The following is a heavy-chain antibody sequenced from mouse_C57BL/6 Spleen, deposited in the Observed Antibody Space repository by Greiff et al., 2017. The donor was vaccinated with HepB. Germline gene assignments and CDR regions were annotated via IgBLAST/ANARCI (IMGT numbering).Heavy chain of an antibody. J-gene: IGHJ1*03. Sequence: VQRVESGAELVKPGASVKLSCKASGYTFTEYTIHWVKQRSGQGLEWIGWFYPGSGSIKYNEKFKDKATLTADKSSSTVYMELSRLTSEDSAVYFCARHEEGIYYGNYAWYFDVWGTGTTVTVSS. CDR2: FYPGSGSI. D-gene: IGHD2-1*01. V-gene: IGHV1-62-2*01. CDR3: ARHEEGIYYGNYAWYFDV. CDR1: GYTFTEYT.